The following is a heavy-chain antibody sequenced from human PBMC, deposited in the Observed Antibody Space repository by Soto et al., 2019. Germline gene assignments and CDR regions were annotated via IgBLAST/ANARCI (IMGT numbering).Heavy chain of an antibody. J-gene: IGHJ1*01. V-gene: IGHV1-69*17. CDR3: ARESLGAKGAEH. D-gene: IGHD3-16*01. Sequence: QVQLVQSGAEVKRPGSSVKVSCESSGDTFNSYLISWVRQAPGQGLEWMGGIIPIIRVTHYAQKFQGRVTISALSSTCTAYMELTNLGFEDTAVYYCARESLGAKGAEHWGQGALVTVSS. CDR1: GDTFNSYL. CDR2: IIPIIRVT.